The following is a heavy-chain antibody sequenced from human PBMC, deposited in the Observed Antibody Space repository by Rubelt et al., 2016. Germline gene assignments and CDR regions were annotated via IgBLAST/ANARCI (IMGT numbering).Heavy chain of an antibody. CDR2: FDPEDGET. V-gene: IGHV1-24*01. Sequence: VRQAPGKGLEWMGGFDPEDGETIYAQKFQGRVTITRDTSASTAYMELSSLRSEDTAVYYCARGRSSSSFAFDIWGQGTMVTVSS. CDR3: ARGRSSSSFAFDI. D-gene: IGHD6-6*01. J-gene: IGHJ3*02.